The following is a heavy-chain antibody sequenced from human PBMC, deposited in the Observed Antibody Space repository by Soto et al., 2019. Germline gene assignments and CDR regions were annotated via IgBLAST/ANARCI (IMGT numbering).Heavy chain of an antibody. CDR1: GGSFSGYY. Sequence: SETLSLTCAVYGGSFSGYYWSWIRQPPGKGLEWIGEINHSGSTNYNPSLKSRVTISVDTSKNQFSLKLSSVTAADTAVYYCARGLTSYYDFWSGYYSGYYYYYMDVWGKGTTVTVSS. V-gene: IGHV4-34*01. J-gene: IGHJ6*03. CDR3: ARGLTSYYDFWSGYYSGYYYYYMDV. D-gene: IGHD3-3*01. CDR2: INHSGST.